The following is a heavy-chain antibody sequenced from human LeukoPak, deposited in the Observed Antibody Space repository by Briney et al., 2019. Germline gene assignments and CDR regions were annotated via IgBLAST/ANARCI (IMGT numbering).Heavy chain of an antibody. D-gene: IGHD1-26*01. CDR2: ISGGGGST. V-gene: IGHV3-23*01. CDR3: AKYGPQDSGSSHFDY. Sequence: GGSLRLSCAASGFTFSNYAMNWVRQAPGKGLEWVSGISGGGGSTHYADSVKGRFTISRDNPKNTLYLQMNSLRAEDTAIYYCAKYGPQDSGSSHFDYWGQGALVTVSS. CDR1: GFTFSNYA. J-gene: IGHJ4*02.